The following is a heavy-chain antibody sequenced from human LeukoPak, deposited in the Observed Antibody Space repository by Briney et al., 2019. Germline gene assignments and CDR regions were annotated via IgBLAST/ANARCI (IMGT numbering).Heavy chain of an antibody. CDR3: AKDSSMVRGVITDFDY. D-gene: IGHD3-10*01. V-gene: IGHV3-30*02. Sequence: GGSLRLSCAASGFTFSSYGMHWVRQAPGKGLEWVAFIRYDGSNKYYADSVKGRFTISRDNSKNTLYLQMNSLRAEDTAVYYCAKDSSMVRGVITDFDYWGQGTLVTVSS. CDR1: GFTFSSYG. CDR2: IRYDGSNK. J-gene: IGHJ4*02.